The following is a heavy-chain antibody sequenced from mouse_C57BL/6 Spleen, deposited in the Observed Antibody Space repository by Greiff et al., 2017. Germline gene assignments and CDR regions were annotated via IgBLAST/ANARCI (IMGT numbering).Heavy chain of an antibody. CDR1: GYALTNFL. CDR3: ARSRDSSDYFDY. V-gene: IGHV1-54*01. D-gene: IGHD3-2*02. J-gene: IGHJ2*01. Sequence: VQPQQSGAELVRAGTSVKVSFQASGYALTNFLKEGVKQRPCQGLEWIGVINPGSGGTNYNEKFKGKATLTADKSSSTAYMQLSSLTSEDSAVYFCARSRDSSDYFDYWGQGTTLTVSS. CDR2: INPGSGGT.